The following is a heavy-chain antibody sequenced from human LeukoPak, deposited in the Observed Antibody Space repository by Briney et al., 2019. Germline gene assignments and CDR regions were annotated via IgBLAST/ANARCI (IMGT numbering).Heavy chain of an antibody. V-gene: IGHV4-59*01. Sequence: SETLSLTCTVSGGSISSYYWSWIRQPPGKGLEWIGYIYYSGSTNYNPSLKSRVTISVDTSKNQFSLKLSSVTAADTAVYYCARVKVDTAMANYLDYWGQGTLVTVSS. CDR2: IYYSGST. CDR1: GGSISSYY. D-gene: IGHD5-18*01. CDR3: ARVKVDTAMANYLDY. J-gene: IGHJ4*02.